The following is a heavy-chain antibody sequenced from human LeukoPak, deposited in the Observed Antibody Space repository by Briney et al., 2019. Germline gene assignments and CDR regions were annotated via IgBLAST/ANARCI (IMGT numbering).Heavy chain of an antibody. J-gene: IGHJ6*03. CDR2: INHSGGT. Sequence: SETLSLTCAVYGGSFSGYYWSWIRQPPGKGLEWIGEINHSGGTNYNPSLKSRVTISVDTSKNQFSLKLSSATAADTAVYYCARGPPGSARAYYYYMDVWGKGTTVTVSS. CDR3: ARGPPGSARAYYYYMDV. CDR1: GGSFSGYY. D-gene: IGHD3-10*01. V-gene: IGHV4-34*01.